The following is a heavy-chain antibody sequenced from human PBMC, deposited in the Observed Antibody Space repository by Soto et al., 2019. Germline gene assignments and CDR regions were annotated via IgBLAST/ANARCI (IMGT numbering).Heavy chain of an antibody. Sequence: GGSLRLSCAASGFTFSSYWMSWVRQAPGKGLEWVANIKQDGSEKYYVDSVKGRFTISRDNAKNSLYLQMNSLRAEDTAVYYCARVPKQWPNAFDIWGQGTMVTVSS. J-gene: IGHJ3*02. D-gene: IGHD6-19*01. CDR3: ARVPKQWPNAFDI. CDR2: IKQDGSEK. CDR1: GFTFSSYW. V-gene: IGHV3-7*01.